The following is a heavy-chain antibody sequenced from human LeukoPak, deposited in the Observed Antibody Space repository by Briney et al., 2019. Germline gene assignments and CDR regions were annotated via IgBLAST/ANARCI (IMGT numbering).Heavy chain of an antibody. Sequence: SETLSLTCTVSGGSVSSYYWSWIRQPPGKGLEWIGYFSYSGSTNYNPSLKSRVTISVDTSKNQFSLKLSSVTAADTAVYYCARVNCSSTSCYRHYYYYGMDVWGQGTTVTVSS. CDR3: ARVNCSSTSCYRHYYYYGMDV. CDR1: GGSVSSYY. D-gene: IGHD2-2*01. CDR2: FSYSGST. J-gene: IGHJ6*02. V-gene: IGHV4-59*02.